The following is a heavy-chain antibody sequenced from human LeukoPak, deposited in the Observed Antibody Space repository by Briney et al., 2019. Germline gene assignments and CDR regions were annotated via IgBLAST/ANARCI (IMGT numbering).Heavy chain of an antibody. CDR3: ARDEPTVTTGPPVGS. Sequence: GGSLSLPWPASGFTLETYWWHGARQAQGRGLVGVPCINGYGTTTNYADSVKGRFTISRDNAKNTLYLQMNSLRVEDTAVYYCARDEPTVTTGPPVGSWGQGTLVTVSS. CDR2: INGYGTTT. V-gene: IGHV3-74*01. J-gene: IGHJ4*02. D-gene: IGHD4-17*01. CDR1: GFTLETYW.